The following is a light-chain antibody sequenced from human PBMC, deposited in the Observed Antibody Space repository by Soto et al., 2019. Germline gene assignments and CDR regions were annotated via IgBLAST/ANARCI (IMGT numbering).Light chain of an antibody. CDR1: QSVSSSY. V-gene: IGKV3-20*01. CDR2: GAS. CDR3: HQYDHAPQT. J-gene: IGKJ2*01. Sequence: EIVLTQSPGTLSLFPGARATLSCRASQSVSSSYLAWYQQKHGQAPMVLIYGASKRATGIPDRFSGSGSGTAVSITIRRLEPEDFEVYDCHQYDHAPQTYGQGTK.